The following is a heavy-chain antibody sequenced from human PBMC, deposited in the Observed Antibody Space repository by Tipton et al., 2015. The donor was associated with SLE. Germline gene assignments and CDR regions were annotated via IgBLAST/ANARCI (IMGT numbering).Heavy chain of an antibody. CDR2: INHSGST. CDR1: GGSFSGYY. J-gene: IGHJ3*02. V-gene: IGHV4-34*01. CDR3: ARDTILGGRQWLYDAFDI. D-gene: IGHD6-19*01. Sequence: TLSLTCAVYGGSFSGYYWSWIRQPPGKGLEWIGEINHSGSTNYNPSLKSRVTISVDTSKNQFSLKLSSVTAADTAVYYCARDTILGGRQWLYDAFDIWGQGTMVTVSS.